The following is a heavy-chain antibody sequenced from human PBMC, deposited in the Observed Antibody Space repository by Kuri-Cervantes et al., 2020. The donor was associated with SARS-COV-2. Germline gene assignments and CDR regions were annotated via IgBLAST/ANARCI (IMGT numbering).Heavy chain of an antibody. V-gene: IGHV5-51*01. J-gene: IGHJ6*02. CDR1: GYSFTSYW. CDR3: ARLPPNCSGGSCYDGYYYYGMDV. D-gene: IGHD2-15*01. Sequence: ETLSLTCKGSGYSFTSYWIGWVRQMPGKGLEWMGIIYPGDSDTRYSPSFQGQVTISADKSISTAYLQWSSLKASDTAMYYCARLPPNCSGGSCYDGYYYYGMDVWGQGTTVTVSS. CDR2: IYPGDSDT.